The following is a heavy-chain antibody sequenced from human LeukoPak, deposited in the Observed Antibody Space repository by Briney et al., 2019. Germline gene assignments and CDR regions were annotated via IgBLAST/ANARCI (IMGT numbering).Heavy chain of an antibody. CDR3: AISVLLWFGELSQLKEGNWFDP. D-gene: IGHD3-10*01. Sequence: GASVKVSCKASGYTFTSYDINWVRQATGQGLEWMGWMNPNSGNTGYAQKFQGRVTMTRNTSISTAYMELSSLRSEDTAVYYCAISVLLWFGELSQLKEGNWFDPWGQGTLVTVSS. CDR2: MNPNSGNT. J-gene: IGHJ5*02. V-gene: IGHV1-8*01. CDR1: GYTFTSYD.